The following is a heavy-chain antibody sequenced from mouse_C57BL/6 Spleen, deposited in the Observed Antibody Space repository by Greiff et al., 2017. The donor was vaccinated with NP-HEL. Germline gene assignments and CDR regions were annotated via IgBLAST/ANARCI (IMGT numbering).Heavy chain of an antibody. J-gene: IGHJ2*01. Sequence: EVKLVESEGGLVQPGSSMKLSCTASGFTFSDYYMAWVRQVPEKGLEWVANINYDGSSTYYLDSLKSRFIISRDNAKNILYLQMSSLKSEDTATYYCAREASYYGSSYRYFDYWGQGTTLTVSS. CDR3: AREASYYGSSYRYFDY. CDR2: INYDGSST. CDR1: GFTFSDYY. V-gene: IGHV5-16*01. D-gene: IGHD1-1*01.